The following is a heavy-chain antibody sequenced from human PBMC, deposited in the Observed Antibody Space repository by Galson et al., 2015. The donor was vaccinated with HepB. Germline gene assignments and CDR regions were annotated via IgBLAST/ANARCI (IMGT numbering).Heavy chain of an antibody. CDR1: GFTFSNAW. CDR2: IKSKTDGGTT. V-gene: IGHV3-15*01. D-gene: IGHD3-10*01. J-gene: IGHJ6*02. CDR3: TRTTMVRGVVLDYYYYYYGMDV. Sequence: SLRLSCAASGFTFSNAWMSWVRQAPGKGLEWVGRIKSKTDGGTTDYAAPVKGRFTISRDDSKNTLYLQMNSLKTEDTAVYYCTRTTMVRGVVLDYYYYYYGMDVWGQGTTVTVSS.